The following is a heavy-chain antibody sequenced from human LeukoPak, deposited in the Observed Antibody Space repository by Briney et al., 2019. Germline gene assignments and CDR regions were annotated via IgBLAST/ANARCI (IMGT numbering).Heavy chain of an antibody. J-gene: IGHJ4*02. Sequence: GGSLRLSCAASGFTFSSYSMNWVRQAPGKGLEWVSSISSSSSYIYYADSVKGRFTISRDNAKNSLYLQMNSLRAEDTAVYYCARDRGPWFGELDDYWGQGTLVTVSS. CDR2: ISSSSSYI. CDR1: GFTFSSYS. CDR3: ARDRGPWFGELDDY. V-gene: IGHV3-21*01. D-gene: IGHD3-10*01.